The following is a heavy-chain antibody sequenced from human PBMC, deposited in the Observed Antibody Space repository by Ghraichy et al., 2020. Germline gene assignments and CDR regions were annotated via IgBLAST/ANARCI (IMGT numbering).Heavy chain of an antibody. J-gene: IGHJ6*02. V-gene: IGHV4-4*07. CDR1: GASVSDYY. Sequence: SETLSLTCSVSGASVSDYYWSWIRQSAGKELEWIGRLFSTGKTNYNPSLNSRITMSMDTSNNHFSLKLSSVTAADTAVYFCARGPFFWSDHSRAKYYGMDVWGPGTTVTVSS. CDR2: LFSTGKT. CDR3: ARGPFFWSDHSRAKYYGMDV. D-gene: IGHD3-3*01.